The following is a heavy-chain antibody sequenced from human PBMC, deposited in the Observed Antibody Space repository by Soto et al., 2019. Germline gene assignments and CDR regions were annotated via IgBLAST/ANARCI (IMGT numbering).Heavy chain of an antibody. CDR2: IGTAGDT. CDR1: GFTFSSYD. Sequence: PGGSLRLSCAASGFTFSSYDMHWVRQATGKGLEWVSAIGTAGDTYYPGSVKGRFTISRENAKNSLYLQMNSLRAEDTAVYYCARDSTVMDYYYGMDVWGQGTTVTVSS. V-gene: IGHV3-13*01. CDR3: ARDSTVMDYYYGMDV. J-gene: IGHJ6*02. D-gene: IGHD4-17*01.